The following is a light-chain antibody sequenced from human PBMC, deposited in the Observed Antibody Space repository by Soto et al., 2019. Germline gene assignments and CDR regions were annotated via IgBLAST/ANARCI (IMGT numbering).Light chain of an antibody. CDR3: MQHTHWPHT. CDR2: AIS. CDR1: QGLVSSDGNTY. V-gene: IGKV2-30*01. J-gene: IGKJ1*01. Sequence: DIVMTQSPLSLPVTLGQPASISCRTSQGLVSSDGNTYLSWYQQRPGQSPRRLIYAISNRDSWVPDRFSGSGSGTDFTLKISWVEAEDVGIYYCMQHTHWPHTFGQGTKVDIK.